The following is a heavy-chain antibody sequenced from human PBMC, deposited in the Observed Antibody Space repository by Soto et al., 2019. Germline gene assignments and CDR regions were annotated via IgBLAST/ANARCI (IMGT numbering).Heavy chain of an antibody. CDR2: ISGSGGST. Sequence: GGSLRLSCAASGFTFSSYAMSWVRQAPGKGLEWVSAISGSGGSTYYADSVKGRFTISRDNAKNTLYLQMNSLRAEDTAVYYCAKGEPIVVVTAIQYYYYYGMDVWGQGTTVTVSS. CDR3: AKGEPIVVVTAIQYYYYYGMDV. V-gene: IGHV3-23*01. CDR1: GFTFSSYA. D-gene: IGHD2-21*02. J-gene: IGHJ6*02.